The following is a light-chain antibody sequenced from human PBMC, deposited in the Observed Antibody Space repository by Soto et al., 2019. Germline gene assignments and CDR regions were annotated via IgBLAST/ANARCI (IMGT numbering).Light chain of an antibody. J-gene: IGKJ5*01. CDR2: DAY. Sequence: EIVLTQSPGTLSLSPGERATLSCRASQSFLGLLSWYQQTPCQAPRLLIYDAYNRATGTPPSFSGSASGTDSTLTISSLEPEDSAVYYCQQRHMWPITFGQGTRLEI. CDR3: QQRHMWPIT. CDR1: QSFLGL. V-gene: IGKV3-11*01.